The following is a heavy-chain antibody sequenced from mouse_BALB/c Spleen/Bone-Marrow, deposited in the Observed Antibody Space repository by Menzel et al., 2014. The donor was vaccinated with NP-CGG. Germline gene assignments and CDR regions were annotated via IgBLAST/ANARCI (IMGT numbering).Heavy chain of an antibody. CDR3: ARSGNYYFDY. D-gene: IGHD2-1*01. Sequence: QVQLQQPGAELVKPGASVKLSCKASGYTFTSYWMHWVKRRPGQGLEWIGEINPSNGRTNYNEKFKNKATLTVDKPSSTAYMQLSSLTSEDSAVYYCARSGNYYFDYWGQGTTLTVSS. V-gene: IGHV1S81*02. CDR2: INPSNGRT. J-gene: IGHJ2*01. CDR1: GYTFTSYW.